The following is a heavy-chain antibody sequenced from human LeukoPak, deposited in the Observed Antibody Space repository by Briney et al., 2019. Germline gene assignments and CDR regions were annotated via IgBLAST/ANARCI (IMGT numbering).Heavy chain of an antibody. J-gene: IGHJ5*02. CDR1: GFTFSSYA. CDR2: ISYDGSNK. V-gene: IGHV3-30-3*01. Sequence: GGSLRLSCAASGFTFSSYAMHWVRQAPGKGLEWVAVISYDGSNKYYADSVKGRFTISRDNSKNTLYLQMNSLRAEDTAVYYCARESETGTTEAWFDPWGQGTLVTVSS. D-gene: IGHD1-1*01. CDR3: ARESETGTTEAWFDP.